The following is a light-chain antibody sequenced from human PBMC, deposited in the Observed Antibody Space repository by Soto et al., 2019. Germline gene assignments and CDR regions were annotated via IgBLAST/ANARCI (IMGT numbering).Light chain of an antibody. CDR3: SSYTSDSPLFV. V-gene: IGLV2-14*01. CDR2: EVT. Sequence: QSALTQPASVSGSPGQSITISCTGTSSDVGVFNYVSWYQQHPGKAPKLVISEVTNRPSGVSNRFSGSKSGNTASLTISGLQSEDEAEYYCSSYTSDSPLFVFGTGTKVT. CDR1: SSDVGVFNY. J-gene: IGLJ1*01.